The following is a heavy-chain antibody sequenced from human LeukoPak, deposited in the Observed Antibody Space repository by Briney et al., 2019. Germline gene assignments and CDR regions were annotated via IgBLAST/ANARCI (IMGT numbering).Heavy chain of an antibody. V-gene: IGHV5-51*01. D-gene: IGHD6-13*01. J-gene: IGHJ4*02. CDR3: AMYSSSWYYFDY. CDR1: GYSFASYW. CDR2: IYPGDSDT. Sequence: GESLQISCKGSGYSFASYWIGWVRQMPGKGLEWMGIIYPGDSDTRYSPSFQGQVTISADESISTAYLQWSGLKASDTAIYYCAMYSSSWYYFDYWGQGTLVTASS.